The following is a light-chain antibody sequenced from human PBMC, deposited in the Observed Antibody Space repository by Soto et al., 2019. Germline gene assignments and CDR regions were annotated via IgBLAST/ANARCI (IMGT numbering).Light chain of an antibody. Sequence: QLTQSPSSLSASVGDRVTITCRASQDIGIYLAWYQQKPGKAPNLLIYAASSLQRGVPSRFSGSGSGTDFTLTIRSLQPEDFATYHCQQLSSYPVTFGQGTKVDIK. CDR3: QQLSSYPVT. CDR2: AAS. CDR1: QDIGIY. J-gene: IGKJ1*01. V-gene: IGKV1-9*01.